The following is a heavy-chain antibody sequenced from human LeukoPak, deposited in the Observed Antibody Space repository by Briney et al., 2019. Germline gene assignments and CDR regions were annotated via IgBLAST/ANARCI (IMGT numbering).Heavy chain of an antibody. D-gene: IGHD3-9*01. CDR3: AKLGLNFDWLLYGAFDI. J-gene: IGHJ3*02. CDR2: ISGNGDSI. CDR1: GFTFSRYA. V-gene: IGHV3-23*01. Sequence: GGSLRLSCAASGFTFSRYAMSWVRQAPGKGLEWVSAISGNGDSIYYADSVKGRFTISGDNSKNTLYLQMNSLRAEDTAVYYCAKLGLNFDWLLYGAFDIWGQGTMVTVSS.